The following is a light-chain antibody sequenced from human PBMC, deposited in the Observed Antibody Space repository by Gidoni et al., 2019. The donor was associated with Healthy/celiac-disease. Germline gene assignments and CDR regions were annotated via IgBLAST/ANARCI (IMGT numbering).Light chain of an antibody. Sequence: IQMTQSPSSLSASVGDSVTITCRASQSISSYLNWYQQKPGNAPTLLIYSASSLQSGVPSRCSGSGSGTNFTLTISSLQPEDFATYYCQQSYSTRPWTFGQGTKVEIK. J-gene: IGKJ1*01. CDR2: SAS. CDR3: QQSYSTRPWT. V-gene: IGKV1-39*01. CDR1: QSISSY.